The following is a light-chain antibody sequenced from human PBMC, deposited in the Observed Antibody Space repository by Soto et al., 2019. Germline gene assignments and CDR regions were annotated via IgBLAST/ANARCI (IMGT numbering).Light chain of an antibody. CDR3: SSSAGSNTSGV. J-gene: IGLJ1*01. CDR1: SSHFAGYHY. CDR2: QVN. Sequence: QSALTQPPSASGSPGQSVTISSVETSSHFAGYHYVSWYQQHTGKAPKLILYQVNKRPSGVPDRFSGSKSGNTASLTASGLQAEDEREYYCSSSAGSNTSGVFGTGTKVTVL. V-gene: IGLV2-8*01.